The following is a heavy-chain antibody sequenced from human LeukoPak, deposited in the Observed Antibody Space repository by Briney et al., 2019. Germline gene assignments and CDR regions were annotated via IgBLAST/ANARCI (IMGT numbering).Heavy chain of an antibody. J-gene: IGHJ4*02. V-gene: IGHV4-38-2*01. CDR3: ARSYLCGYDY. CDR1: PFPINHGYH. Sequence: SAAPPLPCSDSPFPINHGYHWTWIPQPPRKRLEWIGNIYYSGSTYYNPSLKSRVTISIDTSKNQFSLKLSSVTAADTAVYYCARSYLCGYDYRGQGTLVTVSS. CDR2: IYYSGST. D-gene: IGHD1-1*01.